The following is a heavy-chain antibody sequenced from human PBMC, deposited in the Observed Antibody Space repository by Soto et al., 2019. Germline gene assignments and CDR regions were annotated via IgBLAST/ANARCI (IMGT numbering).Heavy chain of an antibody. CDR2: TYYRSKWYS. D-gene: IGHD3-9*01. J-gene: IGHJ3*01. Sequence: SHTLSLTCVISGDSVSSNSAAWNWIRQSPSRGLEWLGRTYYRSKWYSDYAVSVKSRIIINPDTSKNKFSLQLNSVTPADTAVYYCARALMNPHRAFDLWGQGTMVTVSS. CDR1: GDSVSSNSAA. CDR3: ARALMNPHRAFDL. V-gene: IGHV6-1*01.